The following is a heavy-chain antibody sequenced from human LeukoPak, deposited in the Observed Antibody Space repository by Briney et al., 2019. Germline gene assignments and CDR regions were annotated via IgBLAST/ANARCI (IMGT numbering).Heavy chain of an antibody. CDR2: IYYSGST. Sequence: PSETLSLTCTVSGGSISSSSYYWGWIRQPPGKGLEWIGSIYYSGSTYYNPSLKSRVTISVDTSKNQLSLKLSSVTAADTAVYYCARGQRNYGLYFDYWGQGTLVTVSS. D-gene: IGHD1-7*01. J-gene: IGHJ4*02. CDR3: ARGQRNYGLYFDY. CDR1: GGSISSSSYY. V-gene: IGHV4-39*07.